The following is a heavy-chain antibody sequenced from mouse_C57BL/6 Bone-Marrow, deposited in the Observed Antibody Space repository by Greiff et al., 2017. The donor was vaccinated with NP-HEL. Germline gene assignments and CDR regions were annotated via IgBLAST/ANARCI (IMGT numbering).Heavy chain of an antibody. J-gene: IGHJ2*01. D-gene: IGHD2-4*01. CDR1: GYAFSSSW. Sequence: VQLQQSGPELVKPGASVKISCKASGYAFSSSWMNWVKQRPGKGLEWIGRIYPGDGDTNYNGKFKGKATLTADKSSSTAYMQLSSLTSEDSAVYFCARIEDYDYDETLYFDYWGQGTTLTVSS. V-gene: IGHV1-82*01. CDR3: ARIEDYDYDETLYFDY. CDR2: IYPGDGDT.